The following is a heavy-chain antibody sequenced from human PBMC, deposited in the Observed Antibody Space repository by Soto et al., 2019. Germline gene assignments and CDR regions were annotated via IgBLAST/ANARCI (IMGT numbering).Heavy chain of an antibody. CDR2: IIPIFGTA. CDR3: ARAGYSSGWDLDY. CDR1: GGTFSSYA. J-gene: IGHJ4*02. V-gene: IGHV1-69*13. D-gene: IGHD6-19*01. Sequence: EASVKVSCKASGGTFSSYAISWVRQAPGQGLEWMGGIIPIFGTANYAQKFQGRVTITADESTSTAYMELSSLRSEDTAVYYCARAGYSSGWDLDYWGQGTLVTVSS.